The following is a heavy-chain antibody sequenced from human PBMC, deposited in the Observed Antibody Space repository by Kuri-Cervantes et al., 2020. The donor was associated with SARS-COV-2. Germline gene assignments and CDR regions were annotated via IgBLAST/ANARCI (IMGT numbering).Heavy chain of an antibody. CDR2: ISFDGRHK. CDR3: ASNLNSRDGYHYPFDY. CDR1: GFTLSNYA. J-gene: IGHJ4*02. D-gene: IGHD5-24*01. V-gene: IGHV3-30*04. Sequence: LSLTCVASGFTLSNYAMHWVRQAPGEGLEWVAGISFDGRHKFYADSVTGRFTISRDNSQNTLFLQVDSLRAEDTAIYYCASNLNSRDGYHYPFDYWGQGTVVTVSS.